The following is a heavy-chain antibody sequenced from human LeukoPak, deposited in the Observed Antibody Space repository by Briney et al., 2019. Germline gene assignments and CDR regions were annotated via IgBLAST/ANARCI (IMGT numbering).Heavy chain of an antibody. Sequence: GGTLRLSCAVSGITLSNYGMSWVRQAPGKGLESFAGISGSGGSTNYADSVKGRFTVSRDNHENTLYLQMNSLRAEDTAVYFCAKRGVVIRVILVGFQKEAYYFDSWGQGALVTVSS. CDR3: AKRGVVIRVILVGFQKEAYYFDS. V-gene: IGHV3-23*01. D-gene: IGHD3-22*01. CDR2: ISGSGGST. J-gene: IGHJ4*02. CDR1: GITLSNYG.